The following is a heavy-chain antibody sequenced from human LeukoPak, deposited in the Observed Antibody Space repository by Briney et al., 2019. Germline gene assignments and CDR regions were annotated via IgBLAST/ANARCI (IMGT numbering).Heavy chain of an antibody. CDR3: ARYRLGERNYYYMDI. J-gene: IGHJ6*03. V-gene: IGHV3-11*01. D-gene: IGHD3-10*01. CDR1: GFTFSDYY. CDR2: ISSSGSTI. Sequence: GGSLRLSCAAPGFTFSDYYMSWIRQAPGKGLEWVSYISSSGSTIYYADSVKGRFTISRDNAKNSLYLQMNSLRAEDTAVYYCARYRLGERNYYYMDIWGKGTTVTVSS.